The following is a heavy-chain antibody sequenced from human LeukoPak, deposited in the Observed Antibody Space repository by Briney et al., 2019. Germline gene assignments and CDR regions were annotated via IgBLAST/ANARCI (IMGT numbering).Heavy chain of an antibody. V-gene: IGHV1-46*01. J-gene: IGHJ4*02. CDR1: GYTFTSYY. CDR2: INPSGGST. CDR3: ARGASATTVVTPVDY. Sequence: ASEKVSCKASGYTFTSYYMHWVRQAPGQGLEWMGIINPSGGSTSYAQKFQGRVTMTRDMSTSTVYMELSSLRSEDTAVYYCARGASATTVVTPVDYWGQGTLVTVSS. D-gene: IGHD4-23*01.